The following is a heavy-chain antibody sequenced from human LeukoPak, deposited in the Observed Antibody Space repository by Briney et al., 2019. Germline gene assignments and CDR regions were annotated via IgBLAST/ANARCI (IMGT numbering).Heavy chain of an antibody. CDR2: ISSSGTYI. V-gene: IGHV3-11*04. J-gene: IGHJ4*02. CDR3: ARGVGNFRYYFDY. CDR1: GFTFSDYY. Sequence: PGGSLRLSCAASGFTFSDYYMSWIRQAPGKGLEWVSSISSSGTYIYYADLLEGRFTISRDNAKNSLYLQMNSLRAEDTAVYYCARGVGNFRYYFDYWGQGTLVTVSS. D-gene: IGHD2/OR15-2a*01.